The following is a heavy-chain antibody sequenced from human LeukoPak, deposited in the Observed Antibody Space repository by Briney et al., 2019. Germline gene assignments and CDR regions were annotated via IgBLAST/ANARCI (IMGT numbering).Heavy chain of an antibody. CDR1: GFTFSSYG. V-gene: IGHV3-23*01. J-gene: IGHJ5*02. CDR2: ISGSGGST. CDR3: ATSPDIVATIPWFDP. D-gene: IGHD5-12*01. Sequence: SGGTLRLSCAASGFTFSSYGMSWVRQAPGKGLEWVSAISGSGGSTYYADSVKGRFTISRDNSKNTLYLQMNSLRAEDTAVYYCATSPDIVATIPWFDPWGQGTLVTVSS.